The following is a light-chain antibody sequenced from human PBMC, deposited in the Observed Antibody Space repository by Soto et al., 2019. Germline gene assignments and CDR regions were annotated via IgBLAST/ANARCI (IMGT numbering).Light chain of an antibody. J-gene: IGLJ2*01. CDR1: SSDVGGYNY. CDR3: CSYTSNTVV. V-gene: IGLV2-14*01. CDR2: EGT. Sequence: QSVLTQPPSATGSPGPSVTISCTGTSSDVGGYNYVSWYQHHPGKAPKLMIYEGTKRPSGVSNRFSGSKSGNTASLTISGLQAEDEGDYYCCSYTSNTVVFGGGTKVTV.